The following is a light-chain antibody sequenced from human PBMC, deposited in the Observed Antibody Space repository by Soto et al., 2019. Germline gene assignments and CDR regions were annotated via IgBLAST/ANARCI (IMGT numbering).Light chain of an antibody. J-gene: IGKJ3*01. CDR2: AAS. V-gene: IGKV1-27*01. CDR1: QDIRNF. Sequence: DIQMTQSPTSLSASVGDRVTITCRASQDIRNFVAWYQQKPGKAPKLLIYAASTLQSGVPSRFSGSGSGTDFTLTINSLQPEDVATESCQNYSSVPVFGPGTKVEIK. CDR3: QNYSSVPV.